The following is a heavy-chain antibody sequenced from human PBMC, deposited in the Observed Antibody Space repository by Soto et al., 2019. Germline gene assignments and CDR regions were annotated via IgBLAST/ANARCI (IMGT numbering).Heavy chain of an antibody. V-gene: IGHV3-53*02. J-gene: IGHJ6*02. CDR1: GFTVSSNY. CDR2: IYSGGST. D-gene: IGHD6-13*01. CDR3: ARVIAAAGFYYYYGMDV. Sequence: EVQLVETGGGLIQPGGSLRLSCAASGFTVSSNYMSWVRQAPGKGLEWVSVIYSGGSTYYADSVKGRFTISRDNSKNTLYLQMNSLRAEDTAVYYCARVIAAAGFYYYYGMDVWGQGTTVTVSS.